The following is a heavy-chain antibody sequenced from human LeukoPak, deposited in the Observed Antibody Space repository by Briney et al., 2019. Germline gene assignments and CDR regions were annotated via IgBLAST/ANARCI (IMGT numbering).Heavy chain of an antibody. CDR1: GGSISSSSYY. CDR3: ARRGEDWFDP. CDR2: IYYSGST. D-gene: IGHD5-12*01. V-gene: IGHV4-39*01. Sequence: ETLSLTCTVSGGSISSSSYYWGWIRQPPGKGLEWIGSIYYSGSTYYNPSLKSRVTISVDTSKNQFSLKLSTVTAADTAVYYCARRGEDWFDPWGQGTLVTVSS. J-gene: IGHJ5*02.